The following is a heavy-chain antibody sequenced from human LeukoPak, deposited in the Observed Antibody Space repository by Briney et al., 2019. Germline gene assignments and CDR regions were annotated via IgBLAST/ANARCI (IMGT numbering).Heavy chain of an antibody. CDR3: ARDPNYGSTWYVNWFDP. V-gene: IGHV3-23*01. CDR1: GFSFSSYA. D-gene: IGHD6-13*01. Sequence: GGSLRLSCAASGFSFSSYAMSWVRQAPGKGLEWVSTISSSGGNTYYTNFVRGRFTISRDNSKHTLYLQMNSLKAEDTAVYSCARDPNYGSTWYVNWFDPWGQGTLVTVSS. CDR2: ISSSGGNT. J-gene: IGHJ5*02.